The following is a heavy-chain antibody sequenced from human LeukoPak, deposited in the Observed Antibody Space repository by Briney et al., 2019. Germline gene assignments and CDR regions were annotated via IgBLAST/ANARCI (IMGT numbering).Heavy chain of an antibody. CDR1: VYTFTSYG. J-gene: IGHJ4*02. CDR2: ISAYNGNT. V-gene: IGHV1-18*01. Sequence: ASVNVSCKSSVYTFTSYGISWVRQAPGQGLEWMGWISAYNGNTNYAQKLQGRVTMTTDTSTSTAYMELRSLRSDDTAVYYCARDSFGGVIVTDYWGQGTLVTVSS. D-gene: IGHD3-16*02. CDR3: ARDSFGGVIVTDY.